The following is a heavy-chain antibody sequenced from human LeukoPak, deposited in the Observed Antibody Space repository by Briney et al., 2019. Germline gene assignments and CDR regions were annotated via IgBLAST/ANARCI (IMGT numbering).Heavy chain of an antibody. CDR1: GFTFSSYA. D-gene: IGHD7-27*01. CDR2: ISYDGSNK. J-gene: IGHJ4*02. Sequence: PGGSLRLSCAASGFTFSSYAMHWVRQAPGKGLEWVAVISYDGSNKYYADSVKGRFTISRDNSKNTLYVQMNSLRAEDTAVYYCARDYGNGGDYFDYWGQGTLVTVSS. CDR3: ARDYGNGGDYFDY. V-gene: IGHV3-30-3*01.